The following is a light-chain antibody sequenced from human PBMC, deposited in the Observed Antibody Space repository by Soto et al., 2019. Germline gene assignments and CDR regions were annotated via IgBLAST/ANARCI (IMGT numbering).Light chain of an antibody. Sequence: EIVMTQSPATLSVSPGEGATLCLMASESVSTNLAWYQQRPGQAPRLLIYGGSTRAAGVPARFSGSGSGTEFTLTISSLQSEDAAVYYCQQYENWPWTFGQGTKVDI. CDR3: QQYENWPWT. CDR2: GGS. V-gene: IGKV3-15*01. CDR1: ESVSTN. J-gene: IGKJ1*01.